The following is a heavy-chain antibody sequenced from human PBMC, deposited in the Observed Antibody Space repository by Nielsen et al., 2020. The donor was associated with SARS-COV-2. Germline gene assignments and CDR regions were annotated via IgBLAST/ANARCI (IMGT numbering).Heavy chain of an antibody. V-gene: IGHV3-30-3*01. J-gene: IGHJ6*02. D-gene: IGHD2-15*01. CDR1: GFTFSSYA. CDR3: ARRGLYCSGGSCYGGYYYYGMDV. Sequence: GESLKISCAASGFTFSSYAMHWVRQAPGKGLEWVAVISYDGSNKYYADSVKGRFTISRDNSKNTLYLQMNSLRAEDTAVYYCARRGLYCSGGSCYGGYYYYGMDVWGQGTTVTVSS. CDR2: ISYDGSNK.